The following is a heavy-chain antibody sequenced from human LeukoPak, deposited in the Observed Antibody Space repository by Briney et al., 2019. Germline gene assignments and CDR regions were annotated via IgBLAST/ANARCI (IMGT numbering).Heavy chain of an antibody. D-gene: IGHD3-10*01. V-gene: IGHV1-46*01. J-gene: IGHJ4*02. CDR1: GYTFTSNY. CDR2: IAPSSGTT. Sequence: GASVKVSCKASGYTFTSNYMHWVRQAPGQGLEWMGVIAPSSGTTSYAQKFQGRVTMTRDTSTSTLYMELSSLTSEDTAVYSCARASGSSAVPFDYWGQGTLVTVSS. CDR3: ARASGSSAVPFDY.